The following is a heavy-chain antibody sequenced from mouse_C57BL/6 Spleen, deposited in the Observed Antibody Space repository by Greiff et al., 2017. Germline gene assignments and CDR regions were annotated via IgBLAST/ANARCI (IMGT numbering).Heavy chain of an antibody. Sequence: VHLVESGAELVMPGASVKLSCKASGYTFTSYWMHWVKQRPGQGLEWIGEIDPSDSYTNYNQKFKGKSTLTVDKSSSTAYMQLSSLTSEDSAGDYCARSELGQFAYWGQGTLVTVSA. CDR1: GYTFTSYW. CDR3: ARSELGQFAY. CDR2: IDPSDSYT. D-gene: IGHD4-1*01. J-gene: IGHJ3*01. V-gene: IGHV1-69*01.